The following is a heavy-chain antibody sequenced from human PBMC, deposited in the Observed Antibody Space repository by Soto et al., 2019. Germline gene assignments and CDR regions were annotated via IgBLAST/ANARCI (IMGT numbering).Heavy chain of an antibody. CDR2: FDPEDGET. D-gene: IGHD2-15*01. CDR1: GYTLTELS. CDR3: ATLYCSGGSCCFDY. J-gene: IGHJ4*02. Sequence: AASVKVSCKVSGYTLTELSMHWVRQAPGKGLEWMGGFDPEDGETIYAQKFQGRVTMTEDTSTDTAYMELSSLRSEDTAVYYCATLYCSGGSCCFDYWGQGTLVTVSS. V-gene: IGHV1-24*01.